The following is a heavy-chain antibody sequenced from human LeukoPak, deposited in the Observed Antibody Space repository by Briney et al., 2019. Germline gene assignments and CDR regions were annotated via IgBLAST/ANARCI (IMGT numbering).Heavy chain of an antibody. D-gene: IGHD4-17*01. CDR1: GYTFTGYY. CDR2: INPNSGGT. J-gene: IGHJ4*02. CDR3: ARDRADGDYGSPSY. V-gene: IGHV1-2*02. Sequence: GASVKVSCKAAGYTFTGYYMHWVRQAPGQGLEWMGWINPNSGGTNYAQKFQGRVTMTRDTSISTAYMELSRLRSDDTAVYYCARDRADGDYGSPSYWGQGTLVTVSS.